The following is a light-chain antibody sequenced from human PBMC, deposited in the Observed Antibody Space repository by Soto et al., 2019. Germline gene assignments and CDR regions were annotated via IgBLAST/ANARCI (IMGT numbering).Light chain of an antibody. CDR3: CSYAGTYTWV. CDR2: DVN. J-gene: IGLJ3*02. V-gene: IGLV2-11*01. CDR1: SSDVGGYKY. Sequence: QSVLTQPRSVSGSPGQSVTISCTGTSSDVGGYKYVSWYQQYPGKAPQLMIYDVNERPSGVHYRFSGSKSGNTASLTISGLQAEDEADYYCCSYAGTYTWVFGGGTKVTVL.